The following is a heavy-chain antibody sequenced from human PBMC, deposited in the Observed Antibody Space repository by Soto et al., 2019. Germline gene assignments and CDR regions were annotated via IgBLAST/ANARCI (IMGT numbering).Heavy chain of an antibody. CDR3: VRGWRDVDY. J-gene: IGHJ4*02. Sequence: EVQLLESGGGVVQSGGSLRLSCAASGFTFSDYAMTWVRQAPGKGLDWVSSISTGGGTTYYADSVKGRFTVSRNNSTNALYLQTNSLRAEVTAVYFCVRGWRDVDYWGQGTLVTVSS. D-gene: IGHD3-3*01. V-gene: IGHV3-23*01. CDR1: GFTFSDYA. CDR2: ISTGGGTT.